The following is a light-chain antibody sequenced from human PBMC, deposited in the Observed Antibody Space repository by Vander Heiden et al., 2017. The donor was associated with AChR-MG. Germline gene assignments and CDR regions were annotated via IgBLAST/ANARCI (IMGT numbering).Light chain of an antibody. J-gene: IGLJ3*02. Sequence: QLVLTPSPSASASLGASVKPTCNLSSGHTSSAIAWHQQRPEKDHRYWMKLNSDGSHTKGDGIPDRFSGASSGAEPDLTISSRQSEDEGDDVCQTWASGLGGVFGGGTKLTVL. CDR2: LNSDGSH. CDR3: QTWASGLGGV. CDR1: SGHTSSA. V-gene: IGLV4-69*01.